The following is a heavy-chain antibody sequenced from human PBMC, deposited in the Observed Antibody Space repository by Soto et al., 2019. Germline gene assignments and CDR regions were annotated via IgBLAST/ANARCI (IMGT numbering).Heavy chain of an antibody. V-gene: IGHV3-23*01. J-gene: IGHJ6*02. CDR2: VTGSGGST. Sequence: GGSLRLSCAASGFTFTTYAMSWVRQAPGKGLEWVSTVTGSGGSTYYADSVKGRFTISRDSSKNTLYLQMNSLRAEDTAVYYCAKDSGSGTFFYYYGMDVWGQGTTVTVSS. D-gene: IGHD1-26*01. CDR1: GFTFTTYA. CDR3: AKDSGSGTFFYYYGMDV.